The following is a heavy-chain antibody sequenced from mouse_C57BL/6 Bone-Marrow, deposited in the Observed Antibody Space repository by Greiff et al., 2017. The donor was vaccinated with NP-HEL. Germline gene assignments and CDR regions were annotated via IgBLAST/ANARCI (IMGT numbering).Heavy chain of an antibody. V-gene: IGHV1-15*01. D-gene: IGHD2-4*01. J-gene: IGHJ2*01. Sequence: VQLQQSGAELVRPGASVTLSCKASGYTFTDYEMHWVKQTPVHGLEWIGAIDPETGGTAYNQKFKGKAILTADKSSSTAYMELRSLTSDDSAVYYCTRSDSSFDYWGQGTTLTVSS. CDR3: TRSDSSFDY. CDR2: IDPETGGT. CDR1: GYTFTDYE.